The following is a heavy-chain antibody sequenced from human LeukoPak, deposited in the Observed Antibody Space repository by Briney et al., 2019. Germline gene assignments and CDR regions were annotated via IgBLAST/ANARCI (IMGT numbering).Heavy chain of an antibody. V-gene: IGHV1-46*01. CDR3: ARGGMGIQLWSFDD. CDR1: GYTFTTYY. D-gene: IGHD5-18*01. CDR2: INPSGGST. J-gene: IGHJ4*02. Sequence: ASVKVSCKASGYTFTTYYMHWVRQAPGQGLEGMGIINPSGGSTIYAQKFLGRVTMTRDTSTNTVYMDLSSLRSDDTAVYYCARGGMGIQLWSFDDWGQGTLVTVSS.